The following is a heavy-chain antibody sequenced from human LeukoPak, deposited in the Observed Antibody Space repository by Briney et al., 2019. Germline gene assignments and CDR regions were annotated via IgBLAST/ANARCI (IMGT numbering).Heavy chain of an antibody. CDR3: ARSPVPAAKNYYYYYMDV. CDR2: IYYSGST. CDR1: GGSFSSYY. Sequence: SETLSLTCTVSGGSFSSYYWSWIRQPPGKGLEWIGYIYYSGSTNYNPSLKSRVTISVDTSKNQFSLKLSSVTAADTAVYYCARSPVPAAKNYYYYYMDVWGKGTTVTVSS. J-gene: IGHJ6*03. V-gene: IGHV4-59*01. D-gene: IGHD2-2*01.